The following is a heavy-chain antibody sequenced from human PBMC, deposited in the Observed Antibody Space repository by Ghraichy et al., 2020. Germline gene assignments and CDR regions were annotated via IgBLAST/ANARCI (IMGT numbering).Heavy chain of an antibody. J-gene: IGHJ5*02. D-gene: IGHD6-13*01. CDR3: ARGIAAAGNNWFDP. CDR1: GGSISSGGYY. Sequence: SETQSLTCTVSGGSISSGGYYWSWIRQHPGKGLEWIGYIYYSGSTYYNPSLKSRVTISVDTSKNQFSLKLSSVTAADTAVYYCARGIAAAGNNWFDPWGQGTLVTVSS. CDR2: IYYSGST. V-gene: IGHV4-31*03.